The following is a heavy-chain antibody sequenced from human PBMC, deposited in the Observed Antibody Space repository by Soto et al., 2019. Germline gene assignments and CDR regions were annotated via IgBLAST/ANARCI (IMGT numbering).Heavy chain of an antibody. CDR2: IIPIFGTA. CDR3: ARDPGGDCSGGSCYAEHAFDI. V-gene: IGHV1-69*01. D-gene: IGHD2-15*01. Sequence: QVQLVQSGAEVKKPGSSVKVSCKASGGTFSSYAISWVRQAPGQGLEWMGGIIPIFGTANYAQKFQGRVTITADESTSTAYMELSSLRSEDTAVYYCARDPGGDCSGGSCYAEHAFDILGQGTMVTVSS. J-gene: IGHJ3*02. CDR1: GGTFSSYA.